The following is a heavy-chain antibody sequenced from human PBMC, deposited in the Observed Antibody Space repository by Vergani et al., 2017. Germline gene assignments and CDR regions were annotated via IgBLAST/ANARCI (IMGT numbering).Heavy chain of an antibody. CDR3: TTDPRYCGDGSCYWLRDHHYYGMDV. Sequence: EVQLVESGGGIVKPGGSLRLSCVASGFSFRNDWMNWVRRTPGKGLEWVDRIKSTFDRGTTDYAAAVKGRFTISRDDSKNTLFLQMNGLKTEDIGVYYCTTDPRYCGDGSCYWLRDHHYYGMDVWGQGTTVTVSS. V-gene: IGHV3-15*07. D-gene: IGHD2-21*01. J-gene: IGHJ6*02. CDR1: GFSFRNDW. CDR2: IKSTFDRGTT.